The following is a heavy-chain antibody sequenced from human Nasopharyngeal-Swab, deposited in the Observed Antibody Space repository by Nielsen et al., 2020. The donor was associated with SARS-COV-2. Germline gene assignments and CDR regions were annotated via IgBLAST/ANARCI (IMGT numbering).Heavy chain of an antibody. CDR2: IYYSGST. Sequence: SETLSLTCTVSGGSISSYYWSWIRQPPGKGLEWIGYIYYSGSTNYNPSLKSPVTISVETFTNQFALKLSSVTAADTAVYYRARESVTRTFDYWGQGTLVTVSS. J-gene: IGHJ4*02. CDR1: GGSISSYY. D-gene: IGHD4-17*01. CDR3: ARESVTRTFDY. V-gene: IGHV4-59*01.